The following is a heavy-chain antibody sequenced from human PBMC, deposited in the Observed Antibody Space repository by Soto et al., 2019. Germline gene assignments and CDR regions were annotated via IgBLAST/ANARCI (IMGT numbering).Heavy chain of an antibody. Sequence: EVQLVESGGGLIQPGGSLRLSCAASGFTVSSNYMSWVRQATGKGLEWVSVIYSGGSTYYADSVKGRFTISRDNYKNTLYLQMNSLRAEDTAVYYCARDHGRYDSDTGDAFDIWGQGTMVTVAS. J-gene: IGHJ3*02. V-gene: IGHV3-53*01. CDR3: ARDHGRYDSDTGDAFDI. CDR2: IYSGGST. D-gene: IGHD3-22*01. CDR1: GFTVSSNY.